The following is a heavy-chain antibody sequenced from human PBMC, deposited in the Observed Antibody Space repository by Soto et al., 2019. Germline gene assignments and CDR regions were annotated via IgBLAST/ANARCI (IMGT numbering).Heavy chain of an antibody. CDR3: ARCHRGLRCHLDY. Sequence: ASVKVSCKASGYTLTSYYVHWVRQAPGQGLEWMGIINPSDGRTTYAQKFQGRVTMTRDTSVNSAYLHLSSLTSDDTAVYFCARCHRGLRCHLDYWGQGTLVTVSS. CDR2: INPSDGRT. V-gene: IGHV1-46*01. J-gene: IGHJ4*02. D-gene: IGHD4-17*01. CDR1: GYTLTSYY.